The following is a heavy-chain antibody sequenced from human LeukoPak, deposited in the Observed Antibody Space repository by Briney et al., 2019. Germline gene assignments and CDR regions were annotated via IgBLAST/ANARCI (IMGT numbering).Heavy chain of an antibody. CDR1: GFTFSNYW. CDR2: INPDGSTT. D-gene: IGHD3-10*01. V-gene: IGHV3-74*01. CDR3: AKDLHYGSADY. J-gene: IGHJ4*02. Sequence: PGGSLRLSCAASGFTFSNYWMHWVRQDPGKGLVWVSFINPDGSTTNYADSVEGRFTISRDNAKNALYLQMNSLRAEDTAVYYCAKDLHYGSADYRGQGTLVTVSS.